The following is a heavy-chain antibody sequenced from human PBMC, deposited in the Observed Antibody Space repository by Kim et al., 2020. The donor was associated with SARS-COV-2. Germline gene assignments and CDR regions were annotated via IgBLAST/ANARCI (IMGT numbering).Heavy chain of an antibody. Sequence: YSPSFQGHVTISADKSISTAYLQWSSLKASDTAMYYCARHGDYGSGSLDYWGQGTLVTVSS. CDR3: ARHGDYGSGSLDY. V-gene: IGHV5-10-1*01. J-gene: IGHJ4*02. D-gene: IGHD3-10*01.